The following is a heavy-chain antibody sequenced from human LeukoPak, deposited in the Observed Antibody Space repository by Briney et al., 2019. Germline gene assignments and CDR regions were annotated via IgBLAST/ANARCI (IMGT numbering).Heavy chain of an antibody. CDR3: ARDGAYGVKGYYYYYMDV. V-gene: IGHV3-21*01. D-gene: IGHD4-17*01. Sequence: GGSLRLSCAASGFTFSSYSMNWVRQAPGKELEWVSSISSSSSYIYYADSVKGRFTISRDNAKNSLYLQMNSLRAEDTAVYYCARDGAYGVKGYYYYYMDVWGKGTTVTVSS. J-gene: IGHJ6*03. CDR1: GFTFSSYS. CDR2: ISSSSSYI.